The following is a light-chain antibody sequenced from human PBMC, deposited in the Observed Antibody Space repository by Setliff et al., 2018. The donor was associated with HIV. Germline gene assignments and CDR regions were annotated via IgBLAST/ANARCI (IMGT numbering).Light chain of an antibody. CDR3: CSFTSSNTYV. CDR2: DVS. V-gene: IGLV2-11*01. CDR1: SSDVGGYNY. Sequence: QSALTQPRSVSGSPGQSVTISCTGTSSDVGGYNYVSWYQQHPGKAPKLMIYDVSKWPSGVPDRFSGSKSGNTASLTISGLQLEDESDYYCCSFTSSNTYVFGTGTKVHRP. J-gene: IGLJ1*01.